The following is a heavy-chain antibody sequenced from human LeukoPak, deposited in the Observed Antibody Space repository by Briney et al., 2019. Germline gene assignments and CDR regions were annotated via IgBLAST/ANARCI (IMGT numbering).Heavy chain of an antibody. J-gene: IGHJ5*02. D-gene: IGHD5-12*01. CDR1: GGSLSGYY. V-gene: IGHV4-34*01. CDR2: INHSGST. Sequence: SETLSLTCAVYGGSLSGYYWSWIRQPPGKGLEWIGEINHSGSTNYNPSLKSRVTISVDTSKNQFSLKLSSVTAADTAVYYCARGGYSGYDYWFDPWGQGTLVTVSS. CDR3: ARGGYSGYDYWFDP.